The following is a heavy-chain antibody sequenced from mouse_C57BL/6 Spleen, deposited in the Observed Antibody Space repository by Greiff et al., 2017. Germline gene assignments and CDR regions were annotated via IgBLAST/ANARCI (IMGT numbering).Heavy chain of an antibody. CDR1: GYTFTSYW. Sequence: VQLQQPGAELVRPGTSVKLSCKASGYTFTSYWMHWVKQRPGQGLEWIGVIDPSDSYTNYNQKFKGKATLTVDTSSSTAYMQLSSLTSEDSAVYYCARHAMDYWGQGTSVTVSS. V-gene: IGHV1-59*01. CDR3: ARHAMDY. J-gene: IGHJ4*01. CDR2: IDPSDSYT.